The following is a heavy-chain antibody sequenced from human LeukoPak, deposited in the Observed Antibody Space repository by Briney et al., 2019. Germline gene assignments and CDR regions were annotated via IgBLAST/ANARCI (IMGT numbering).Heavy chain of an antibody. CDR3: ARDENCSGGNCYFI. CDR2: GYFRGNT. V-gene: IGHV4-31*03. Sequence: PSETLSLTCTVSGGSISSGAYYWSWIRQVPGKGLEWIGYGYFRGNTFYNPSLKGRVTISVDTSNNHFSLQLNSVTAADTAVYYCARDENCSGGNCYFIWGRGTQVTVSS. J-gene: IGHJ4*02. D-gene: IGHD2-15*01. CDR1: GGSISSGAYY.